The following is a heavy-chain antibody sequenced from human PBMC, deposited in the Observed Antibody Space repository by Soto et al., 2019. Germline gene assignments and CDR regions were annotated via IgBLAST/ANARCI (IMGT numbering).Heavy chain of an antibody. V-gene: IGHV3-49*04. D-gene: IGHD3-22*01. CDR1: GFTFGDYA. J-gene: IGHJ4*02. Sequence: SGGSLRLSCTASGFTFGDYAMSWVRQAPGKGLEWVGFIRSKAYGGTTEYAASVKGRFAISRDDSKSIAYLQMNSLKTEDTAVYYCTSVTYYYDSSGYPYYFDYWGQGTLVTVSS. CDR3: TSVTYYYDSSGYPYYFDY. CDR2: IRSKAYGGTT.